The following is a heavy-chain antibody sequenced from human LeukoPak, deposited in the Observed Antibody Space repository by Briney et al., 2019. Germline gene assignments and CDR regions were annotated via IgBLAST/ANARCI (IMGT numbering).Heavy chain of an antibody. CDR2: IIPIFGTA. CDR1: GGTFSSYA. D-gene: IGHD3-9*01. V-gene: IGHV1-69*05. Sequence: GAPVKVSCKASGGTFSSYAISWVRQAPGQGLEWMGGIIPIFGTANYAQKFQGRVTITTDESTSTAYMELSSLRSEDTAVYYCARSPYDILTGYYNRYFDYWGQGTLVTVSS. J-gene: IGHJ4*02. CDR3: ARSPYDILTGYYNRYFDY.